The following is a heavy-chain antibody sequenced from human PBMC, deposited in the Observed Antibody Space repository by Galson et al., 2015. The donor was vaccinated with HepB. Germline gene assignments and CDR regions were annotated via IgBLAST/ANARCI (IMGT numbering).Heavy chain of an antibody. V-gene: IGHV3-7*03. D-gene: IGHD4-23*01. CDR2: IKQDGSEE. CDR1: GFTFSSYW. J-gene: IGHJ4*02. CDR3: ARAGTTVVTPSWKTVENPFDY. Sequence: SLRLSCAASGFTFSSYWMSWVRQAPGKGLEWVANIKQDGSEEYYVDSVKGRFTISRDNAKNSLYLQMNSLRAEDTAVYYCARAGTTVVTPSWKTVENPFDYWGQGTLVTVSS.